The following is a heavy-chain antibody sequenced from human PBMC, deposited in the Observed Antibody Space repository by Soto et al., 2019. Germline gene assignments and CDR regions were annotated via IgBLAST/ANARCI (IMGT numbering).Heavy chain of an antibody. CDR2: IYYSGST. Sequence: SETLSLTCTVSGGSVSSGSYYWSWIRQPPGRGLEWIGYIYYSGSTNYNPSLKSRVTISVDTSKNQFSLKLSSVTAADTAVYYCARSEATGLDYWGQGTLVTVPQ. D-gene: IGHD1-26*01. CDR3: ARSEATGLDY. J-gene: IGHJ4*02. V-gene: IGHV4-61*01. CDR1: GGSVSSGSYY.